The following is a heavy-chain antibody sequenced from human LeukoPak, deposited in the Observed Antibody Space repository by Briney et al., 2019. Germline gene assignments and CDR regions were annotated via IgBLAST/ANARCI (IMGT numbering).Heavy chain of an antibody. V-gene: IGHV4-34*01. CDR3: ARGEYDILTGYYLFDY. J-gene: IGHJ4*02. D-gene: IGHD3-9*01. CDR2: INHSGST. Sequence: PSETLSLTCAAYGESFSGYYWSWIRQPPGKGLEWIGEINHSGSTNYNPSLKSRVTISVDTSKNQFSLKLSSVTAADTAVYYCARGEYDILTGYYLFDYWGQGTLVTVSS. CDR1: GESFSGYY.